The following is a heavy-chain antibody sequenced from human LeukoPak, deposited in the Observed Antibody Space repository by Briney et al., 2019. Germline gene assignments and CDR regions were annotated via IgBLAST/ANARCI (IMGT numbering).Heavy chain of an antibody. D-gene: IGHD3-10*01. CDR3: ARADPRDKYYFDY. Sequence: GGSLRLSCAASGFTFSDYYMSWIRQAPGKGLEWVSYISSRGSTIYYADSVKGRFTISRDNAKNSLYLQMNSLRAEDTAVYYCARADPRDKYYFDYWGQGTLVTVSS. CDR1: GFTFSDYY. V-gene: IGHV3-11*01. J-gene: IGHJ4*02. CDR2: ISSRGSTI.